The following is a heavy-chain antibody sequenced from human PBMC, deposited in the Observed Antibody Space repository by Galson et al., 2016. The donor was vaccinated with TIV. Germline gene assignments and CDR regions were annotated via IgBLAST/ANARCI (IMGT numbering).Heavy chain of an antibody. CDR3: ASELFDF. J-gene: IGHJ4*02. CDR2: ISDDGTKR. Sequence: SLRLSCAASGLVFSDYAIHWVRQAPGKGLEWVAVISDDGTKRYHTDSVRGRFSISRDNSDETVHLQMNSLRVKDSAMYYCASELFDFWGQGTLVTVSS. V-gene: IGHV3-30*04. CDR1: GLVFSDYA.